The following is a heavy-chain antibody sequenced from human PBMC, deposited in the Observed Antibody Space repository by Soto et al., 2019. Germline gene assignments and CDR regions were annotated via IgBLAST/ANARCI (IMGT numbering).Heavy chain of an antibody. J-gene: IGHJ4*02. CDR3: ARQPYDGSGTRFDY. D-gene: IGHD3-22*01. CDR1: GGSISGSTCY. Sequence: PSETLSLTCTVPGGSISGSTCYWGWIRQPPGKGLEWIGSIFYGGSTYYNPSLKSRLTISVDRSKNHFSLNLYSVTAADTAVYYCARQPYDGSGTRFDYWGQGALVTVSS. CDR2: IFYGGST. V-gene: IGHV4-39*01.